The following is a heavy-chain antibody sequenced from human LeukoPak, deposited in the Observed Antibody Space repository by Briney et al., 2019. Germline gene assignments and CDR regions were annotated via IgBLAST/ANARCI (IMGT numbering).Heavy chain of an antibody. CDR3: AKVGPYSSSWYDYYYYGMDV. J-gene: IGHJ6*02. D-gene: IGHD6-13*01. CDR2: IYSGGTT. CDR1: GFSVSSNY. V-gene: IGHV3-53*01. Sequence: GGSLRLSCAASGFSVSSNYMNWVRQAPGKGLEWVSIIYSGGTTYYADSVKGRFTISRDNSKNTLYLQMNSLRAEDTAVYYCAKVGPYSSSWYDYYYYGMDVWGQGTTVTVSS.